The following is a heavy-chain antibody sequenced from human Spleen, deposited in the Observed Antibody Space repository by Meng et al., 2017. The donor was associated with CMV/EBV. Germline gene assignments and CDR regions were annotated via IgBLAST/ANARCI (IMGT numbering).Heavy chain of an antibody. J-gene: IGHJ4*02. CDR1: GFTFNNYV. CDR3: AKGGFEYSSSAVDY. D-gene: IGHD6-6*01. Sequence: GESLKISCAASGFTFNNYVMSWVRQAPGKGLEWVSLIYSNGRSKSYADSVKGRFTISRDNSKNTVDLQMNSLRAEDTALYYCAKGGFEYSSSAVDYWGQGTLVTVSS. CDR2: IYSNGRSK. V-gene: IGHV3-23*03.